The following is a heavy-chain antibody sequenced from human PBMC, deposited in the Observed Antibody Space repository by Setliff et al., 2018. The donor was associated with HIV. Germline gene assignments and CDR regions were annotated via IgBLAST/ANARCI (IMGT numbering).Heavy chain of an antibody. CDR2: IYNDGVNR. J-gene: IGHJ4*02. Sequence: GESLKISCAAAGFIFSDYGIHWVRQAPGKGLEWVAVIYNDGVNRYFGDFVEGRFTISRDNSRNTVNLQMNSLRGDDTAVYYCAGDFKSGYVDYLGQGIPGTVSS. CDR1: GFIFSDYG. V-gene: IGHV3-33*01. CDR3: AGDFKSGYVDY. D-gene: IGHD2-15*01.